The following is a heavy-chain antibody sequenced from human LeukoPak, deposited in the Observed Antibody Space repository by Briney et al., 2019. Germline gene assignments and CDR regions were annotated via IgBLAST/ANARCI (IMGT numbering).Heavy chain of an antibody. J-gene: IGHJ4*02. CDR2: INHSGST. Sequence: SETLSLTCAVYVGSFSGYYWRWIRQPPGKGLEGIGEINHSGSTNHNPSLKSRVTISVDTSKNQFSLKLSSVTAADTVVYYWAGTKLNYGSGSYPFDYWGQGTLVTVSS. CDR1: VGSFSGYY. CDR3: AGTKLNYGSGSYPFDY. D-gene: IGHD3-10*01. V-gene: IGHV4-34*01.